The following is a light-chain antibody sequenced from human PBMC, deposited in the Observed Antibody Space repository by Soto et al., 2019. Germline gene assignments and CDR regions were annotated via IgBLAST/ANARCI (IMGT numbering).Light chain of an antibody. CDR3: QQYNNWPFT. CDR2: GAS. CDR1: QSFSSN. V-gene: IGKV3-15*01. Sequence: IVMTHSPATLSVSPGERATLSRRASQSFSSNLAWYQQKPGRAPSLLIYGASTRATGIPARFSGSGSGTEFTLTISSMQSEDFAVYYCQQYNNWPFTFGPGTKVDIK. J-gene: IGKJ3*01.